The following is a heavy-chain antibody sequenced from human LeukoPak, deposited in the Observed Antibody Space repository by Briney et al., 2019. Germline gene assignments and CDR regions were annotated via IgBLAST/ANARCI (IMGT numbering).Heavy chain of an antibody. V-gene: IGHV4-31*03. CDR3: ARLNYDILTGPDY. Sequence: SETLSLTCTVSGGSISSGGYYWSWIHQHPGKGLEWIGYIYYSGSTYYNPSLKSRVTISVDTSKNQFSLKLSSVTAADTAVYYCARLNYDILTGPDYWGQGTLVTVSS. CDR1: GGSISSGGYY. CDR2: IYYSGST. J-gene: IGHJ4*02. D-gene: IGHD3-9*01.